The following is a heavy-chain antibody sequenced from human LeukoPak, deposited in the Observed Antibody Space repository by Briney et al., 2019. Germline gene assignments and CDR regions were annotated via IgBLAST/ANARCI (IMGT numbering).Heavy chain of an antibody. CDR3: AKEGGSGSYPTYFDS. CDR2: ISDSGGNT. V-gene: IGHV3-23*01. CDR1: GFTFSNYA. J-gene: IGHJ4*02. D-gene: IGHD1-26*01. Sequence: GGSLRLSCASSGFTFSNYAITWVRQAPGKGLEWVSAISDSGGNTYYADSVKGRFTISRDNSENTLYLQMNSLRAEDTAVYYCAKEGGSGSYPTYFDSWGPGTLVTVSS.